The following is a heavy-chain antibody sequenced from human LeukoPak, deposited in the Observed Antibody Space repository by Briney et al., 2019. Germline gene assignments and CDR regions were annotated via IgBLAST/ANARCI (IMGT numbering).Heavy chain of an antibody. CDR3: ARAYCSSISCHALNWFDP. Sequence: PSETLSLTCTVSGDSISSTNFYWGWIRQPPGKGLEWIGSIYNTGSTYYTPSLKSRVTISLDTSKNQFSLKLRFVTAADTAVYYCARAYCSSISCHALNWFDPWGQGTLVTVSS. D-gene: IGHD2-2*01. J-gene: IGHJ5*02. CDR2: IYNTGST. V-gene: IGHV4-39*07. CDR1: GDSISSTNFY.